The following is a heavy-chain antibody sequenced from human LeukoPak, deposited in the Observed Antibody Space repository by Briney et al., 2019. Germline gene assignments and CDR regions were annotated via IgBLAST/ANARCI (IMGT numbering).Heavy chain of an antibody. V-gene: IGHV1-8*01. CDR3: ARAARYGDFDY. CDR1: GYTFTSND. Sequence: ASVKVSCKASGYTFTSNDINWVRQASGQGLEWMGWMNPNSGNTGYAQKFQGRVTMTRNTSISTAYMELSSLRSEDTAVYYCARAARYGDFDYWGQGTLVTVSS. CDR2: MNPNSGNT. J-gene: IGHJ4*02. D-gene: IGHD4-17*01.